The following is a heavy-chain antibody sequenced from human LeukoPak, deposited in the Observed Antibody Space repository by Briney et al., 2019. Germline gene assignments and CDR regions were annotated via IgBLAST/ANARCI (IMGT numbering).Heavy chain of an antibody. D-gene: IGHD5-12*01. J-gene: IGHJ3*02. CDR2: IYSGGST. CDR3: ARGYSGYGDAFDI. CDR1: GFTVSSNY. V-gene: IGHV3-53*01. Sequence: PGGSLRLSCAASGFTVSSNYMSWVRQAPGKGLEWVSVIYSGGSTYYADSVKGRFTISRDNSKNTLYLQMNSLRAEDTAVYYCARGYSGYGDAFDIWGQGTMVTVSS.